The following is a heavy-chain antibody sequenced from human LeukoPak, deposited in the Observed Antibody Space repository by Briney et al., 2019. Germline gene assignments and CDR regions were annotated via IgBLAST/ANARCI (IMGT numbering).Heavy chain of an antibody. V-gene: IGHV3-30-3*01. CDR1: GFTFSSYA. CDR3: AKGHYDSSGYYY. Sequence: PGGSLRLSCAASGFTFSSYAMHWVRQAPGKGLEWVAVISYDGSNKYYADSVKGRFTISRDNSKNTLYLQMNSLRAEDTAVYYCAKGHYDSSGYYYWGQGTLVTVSS. J-gene: IGHJ4*02. D-gene: IGHD3-22*01. CDR2: ISYDGSNK.